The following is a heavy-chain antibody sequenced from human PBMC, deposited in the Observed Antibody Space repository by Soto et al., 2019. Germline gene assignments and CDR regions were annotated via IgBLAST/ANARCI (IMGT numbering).Heavy chain of an antibody. D-gene: IGHD3-22*01. J-gene: IGHJ3*02. CDR3: ARAPYYYASSGPSGELERYGAFDI. CDR1: GGSFSSYA. Sequence: QVQLVQSGAEVKKPGSSVKVSCKASGGSFSSYAISWVRQAPGQGLEWMGGIIPIFGTANYAQKFQGRVTITADESTSTAYMELSSLRSEDTAVYYCARAPYYYASSGPSGELERYGAFDIWGQGTMVTVSS. CDR2: IIPIFGTA. V-gene: IGHV1-69*01.